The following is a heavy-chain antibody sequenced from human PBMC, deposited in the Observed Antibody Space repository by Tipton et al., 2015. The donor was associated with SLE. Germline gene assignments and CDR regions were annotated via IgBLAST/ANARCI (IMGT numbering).Heavy chain of an antibody. CDR3: ARANYYGSGRQDY. CDR2: INHSGST. Sequence: TLSLTCAVYGGSFSSFYWSWIRQPPGKGLEWIGEINHSGSTSYNPSLKSRVTISVDTSKNQFSLKLTSVTAADTAVYYCARANYYGSGRQDYWGQGTLVTVSS. CDR1: GGSFSSFY. J-gene: IGHJ4*02. D-gene: IGHD3-10*01. V-gene: IGHV4-34*01.